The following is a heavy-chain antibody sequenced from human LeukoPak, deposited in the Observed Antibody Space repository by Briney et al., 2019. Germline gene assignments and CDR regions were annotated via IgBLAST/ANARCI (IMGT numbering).Heavy chain of an antibody. J-gene: IGHJ4*02. Sequence: GGSLRLSCAASGFTFSSSAMSWVRQAPGEGLQWVSAISGSGGSTYYADSVKGRFTISRDNSKNTLYLQMNSLRAEDTAVYYCAKESGYYGSGSSDYWGQGTLVTVSS. CDR2: ISGSGGST. V-gene: IGHV3-23*01. D-gene: IGHD3-10*01. CDR3: AKESGYYGSGSSDY. CDR1: GFTFSSSA.